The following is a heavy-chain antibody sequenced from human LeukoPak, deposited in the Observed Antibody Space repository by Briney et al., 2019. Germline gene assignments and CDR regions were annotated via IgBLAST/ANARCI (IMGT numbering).Heavy chain of an antibody. J-gene: IGHJ4*02. CDR2: IYYSGST. CDR3: ARGGRSSSWCW. V-gene: IGHV4-61*01. CDR1: GGSVSSGSYY. D-gene: IGHD6-13*01. Sequence: PSETLSLTCTVSGGSVSSGSYYWSWIRQPPGKGLEWIGHIYYSGSTNYNPSLKSRVTISVDTSKNQFSLKLSSVTAADTAVYYCARGGRSSSWCWWGQGTLVTVSS.